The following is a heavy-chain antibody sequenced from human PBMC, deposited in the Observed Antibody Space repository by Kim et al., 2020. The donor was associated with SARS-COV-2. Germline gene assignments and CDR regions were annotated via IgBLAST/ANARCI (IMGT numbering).Heavy chain of an antibody. Sequence: SETLSLTCTVSGGSISSGSYYWSWIRQPAGKGLEWIGRIYTSGSTNYNPSLKSRVTISVDTSKNQFSLKLSSVTAADTAVYYCARQYGSSWYSWFDPWGQGTLVTVSS. CDR2: IYTSGST. J-gene: IGHJ5*02. CDR1: GGSISSGSYY. D-gene: IGHD6-13*01. V-gene: IGHV4-61*02. CDR3: ARQYGSSWYSWFDP.